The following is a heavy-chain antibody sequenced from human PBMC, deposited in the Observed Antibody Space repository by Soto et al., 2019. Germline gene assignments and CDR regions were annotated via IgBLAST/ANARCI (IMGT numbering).Heavy chain of an antibody. CDR3: ARDGYSSVFHY. Sequence: ASVKVSRKASGYSFTSFDIRSVRPAPGQGLEWVGWTTTSNTHTNYVQKLQGRFTMTIDTSTTTAYMELRGLLSHDTAIYYCARDGYSSVFHYWGQGTLVTVSS. CDR1: GYSFTSFD. D-gene: IGHD2-15*01. J-gene: IGHJ4*02. V-gene: IGHV1-18*04. CDR2: TTTSNTHT.